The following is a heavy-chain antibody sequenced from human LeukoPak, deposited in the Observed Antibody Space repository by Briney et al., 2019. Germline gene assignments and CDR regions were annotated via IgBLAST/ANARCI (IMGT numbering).Heavy chain of an antibody. D-gene: IGHD3-22*01. Sequence: GESLKISYNGSGYSFTSYWIGWVRQMPGKGLEWIGIIYPGDSDTRYSTSFQGQVTISAEKSTSTAYLQWSSLKASDTAMYYCARPNYYDSSGYYYLYAFDIWGQGTMVTVSS. CDR3: ARPNYYDSSGYYYLYAFDI. CDR2: IYPGDSDT. V-gene: IGHV5-51*01. CDR1: GYSFTSYW. J-gene: IGHJ3*02.